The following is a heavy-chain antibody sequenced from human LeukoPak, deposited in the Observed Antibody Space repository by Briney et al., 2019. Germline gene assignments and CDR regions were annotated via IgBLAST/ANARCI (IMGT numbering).Heavy chain of an antibody. Sequence: ASVKVSCKASGYTFTSFHMHWVRQAPGQGLEWMGIINPSGGGTSYPQKFQGRVTMTRDTSTSTAFMELRSLRSDDTAIYYCASGDWLDPWGEGTLVTVSS. D-gene: IGHD2-21*01. J-gene: IGHJ5*02. CDR3: ASGDWLDP. CDR1: GYTFTSFH. V-gene: IGHV1-46*01. CDR2: INPSGGGT.